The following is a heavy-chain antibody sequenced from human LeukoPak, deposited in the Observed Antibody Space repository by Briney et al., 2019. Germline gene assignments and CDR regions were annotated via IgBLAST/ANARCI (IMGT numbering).Heavy chain of an antibody. CDR3: ARAEVGATPLDY. V-gene: IGHV1-46*01. CDR2: INPSGGST. J-gene: IGHJ4*02. CDR1: GYTFTSYY. Sequence: GASVKVSCKASGYTFTSYYMHWVRQAPGQGLEWMGIINPSGGSTSYAQKFQGRVTMTRDTSTSTVYLELSSLRSEDTAVYYCARAEVGATPLDYWGQGTLVTVSS. D-gene: IGHD1-26*01.